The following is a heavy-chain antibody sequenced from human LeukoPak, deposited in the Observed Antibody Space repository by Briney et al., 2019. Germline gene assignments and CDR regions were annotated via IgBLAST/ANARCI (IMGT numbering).Heavy chain of an antibody. Sequence: ASVKVSCKASGYTFTGYYMHWVRQAPGQGLEWMGRINPNSGGTNYAQKFQGRVTMTRDTSISTAYMELSRLRSDDTAVYYCARDGHYDSSGYYRDYWGRGTLVTVSS. CDR2: INPNSGGT. D-gene: IGHD3-22*01. CDR1: GYTFTGYY. CDR3: ARDGHYDSSGYYRDY. J-gene: IGHJ4*02. V-gene: IGHV1-2*06.